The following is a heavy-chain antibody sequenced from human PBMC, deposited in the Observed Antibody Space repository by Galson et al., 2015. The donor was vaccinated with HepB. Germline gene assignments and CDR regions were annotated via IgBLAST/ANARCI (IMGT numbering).Heavy chain of an antibody. J-gene: IGHJ5*02. D-gene: IGHD6-13*01. CDR2: IKQDGSEK. CDR1: GFTFSSHW. Sequence: SLRLSCAASGFTFSSHWMIWVRQAPGKGLEWVANIKQDGSEKYYVDSVKGRFTISSDNAKNSLYLQMNSLRAEDTAVYYCARDKSGRWQLVLWFDPWGQGTLVTVSS. V-gene: IGHV3-7*03. CDR3: ARDKSGRWQLVLWFDP.